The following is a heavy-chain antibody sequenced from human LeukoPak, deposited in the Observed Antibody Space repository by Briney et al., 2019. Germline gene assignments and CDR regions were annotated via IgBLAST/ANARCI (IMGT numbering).Heavy chain of an antibody. CDR2: ISGSGGST. CDR1: GFTFSSYA. D-gene: IGHD1-26*01. CDR3: ARDWESGSYYLDY. Sequence: GGSLRLSCAASGFTFSSYAMSWVRQAPGKGLEWVSAISGSGGSTYYADSVKGRFTISRDSAKNSLYLQMNSLRAEDTALYYCARDWESGSYYLDYWGQGTLVTVSS. J-gene: IGHJ4*02. V-gene: IGHV3-23*01.